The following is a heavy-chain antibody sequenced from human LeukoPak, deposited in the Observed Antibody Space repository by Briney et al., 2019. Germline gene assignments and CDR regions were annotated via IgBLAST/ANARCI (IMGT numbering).Heavy chain of an antibody. CDR2: INHSGST. CDR3: ARRVSYGSGIRP. V-gene: IGHV4-39*07. J-gene: IGHJ5*02. D-gene: IGHD3-10*01. Sequence: PSETLSLTCTVSGDSISSTNYYWGWIRQPPGKGLEWIGEINHSGSTNYNPSLKSRVTISVDTSKNQFSLKLSSVTAADTAVYYCARRVSYGSGIRPWGQGTLVTVSS. CDR1: GDSISSTNYY.